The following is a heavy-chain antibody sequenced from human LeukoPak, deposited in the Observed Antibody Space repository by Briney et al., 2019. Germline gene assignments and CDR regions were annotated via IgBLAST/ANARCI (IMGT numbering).Heavy chain of an antibody. CDR1: GFTFSSYA. CDR2: ISYDGSNK. CDR3: ARAGGSGWPDY. V-gene: IGHV3-30-3*01. J-gene: IGHJ4*02. Sequence: GGSLRLSCAASGFTFSSYAMHWVRQALGKGLEWVAVISYDGSNKYYADSVKGRFTTSRDNSKNTLYLQMNSLRAEDTAVYYCARAGGSGWPDYWGQGTLVTVSS. D-gene: IGHD6-19*01.